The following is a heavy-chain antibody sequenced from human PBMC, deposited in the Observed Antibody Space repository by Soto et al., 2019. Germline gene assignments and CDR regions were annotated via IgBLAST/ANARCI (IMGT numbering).Heavy chain of an antibody. CDR1: GFTFDDYT. V-gene: IGHV3-43*01. J-gene: IGHJ4*02. CDR3: AKDCGIAAAGAFDY. Sequence: ESGGVVVQPGGSLRLSCAASGFTFDDYTMHWVRQAPGKGLEWVSLISWDGGSTYYADSVKGRFTISRDNSKNSLYLQMNSLRTEDTALYYCAKDCGIAAAGAFDYWGQGTLVTVSS. D-gene: IGHD6-13*01. CDR2: ISWDGGST.